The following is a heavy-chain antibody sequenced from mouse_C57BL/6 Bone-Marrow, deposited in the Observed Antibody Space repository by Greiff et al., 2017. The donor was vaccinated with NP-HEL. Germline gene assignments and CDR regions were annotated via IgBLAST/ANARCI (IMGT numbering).Heavy chain of an antibody. J-gene: IGHJ4*01. CDR2: IYPGDGDT. V-gene: IGHV1-80*01. CDR3: ARIYYGNYDYAMDD. Sequence: VQLQQSGAELVKPGASVKISCKASGYAFSSYWMNWVKQRPGKGLEWIGQIYPGDGDTNYNGKFKGKATLTADKSSSTAYMQLSSLTSEDSAVYFCARIYYGNYDYAMDDWGQGTSVTVSS. CDR1: GYAFSSYW. D-gene: IGHD2-1*01.